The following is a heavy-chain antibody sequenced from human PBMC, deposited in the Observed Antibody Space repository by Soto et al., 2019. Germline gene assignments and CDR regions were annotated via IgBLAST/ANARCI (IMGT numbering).Heavy chain of an antibody. D-gene: IGHD5-18*01. CDR3: VRGYSYGYFDY. CDR2: IYYSGST. Sequence: SETLSLTCTFSGGSISSGGYYLSWIRQHPGKGLEWIGYIYYSGSTYYNPSLKSRVTISVDTSKNQFSLKLSSVTAADTAVYYCVRGYSYGYFDYWGQGTLVTVSS. CDR1: GGSISSGGYY. V-gene: IGHV4-31*03. J-gene: IGHJ4*02.